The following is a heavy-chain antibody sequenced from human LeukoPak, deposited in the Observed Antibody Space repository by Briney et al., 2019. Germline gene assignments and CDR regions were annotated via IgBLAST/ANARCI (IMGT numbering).Heavy chain of an antibody. Sequence: ASVKVSCKASGYTFTSYYMHWVRQAPGQGLEWMGIINPSGGSTSYAQKFQGRVTMTRDTSTSTVYMELRSLRSDDTAVYYCARERVRYYDFWSGYWAIDYWGQGTLVTVSS. CDR3: ARERVRYYDFWSGYWAIDY. J-gene: IGHJ4*02. CDR1: GYTFTSYY. D-gene: IGHD3-3*01. CDR2: INPSGGST. V-gene: IGHV1-46*01.